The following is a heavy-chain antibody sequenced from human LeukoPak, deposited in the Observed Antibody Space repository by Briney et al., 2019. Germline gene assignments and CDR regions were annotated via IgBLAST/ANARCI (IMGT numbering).Heavy chain of an antibody. D-gene: IGHD2-2*02. V-gene: IGHV3-11*01. CDR1: RLTFSDYY. CDR3: AREMDGRYCSSTSCYRDAFDI. J-gene: IGHJ3*02. Sequence: GRSLRLSCAASRLTFSDYYMSWIRQAPGKGLEWVSYISSSGSTIYYADSVKGRFTISRDNAKNSLYLQMNSLRAEDTAVYYCAREMDGRYCSSTSCYRDAFDIWGQGTMVTVSS. CDR2: ISSSGSTI.